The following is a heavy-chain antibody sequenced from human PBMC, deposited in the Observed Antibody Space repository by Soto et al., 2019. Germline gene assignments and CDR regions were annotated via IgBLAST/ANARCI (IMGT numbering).Heavy chain of an antibody. CDR2: ISYSGST. Sequence: SETLSLTCTVSVASFSMGSSWTWFREHPGKGLEWIGFISYSGSTKYNPALKSRLTISVDTSKNQFSLKLSSVTAADTAVYYCAREGGSYSAFFDYWGQGTLVTSPQ. J-gene: IGHJ4*02. D-gene: IGHD1-26*01. V-gene: IGHV4-31*03. CDR3: AREGGSYSAFFDY. CDR1: VASFSMGSS.